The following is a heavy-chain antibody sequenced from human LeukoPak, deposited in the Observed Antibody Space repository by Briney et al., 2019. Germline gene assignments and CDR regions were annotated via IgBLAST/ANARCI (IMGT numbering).Heavy chain of an antibody. D-gene: IGHD3-22*01. CDR3: ATGEAYYYDSSGYYHY. J-gene: IGHJ4*02. CDR1: GYTFTGYY. V-gene: IGHV1-2*02. Sequence: GASVKVSCKASGYTFTGYYMHWVRQAPGQGLEWMGWINPNSGGTNYAQKFQGRVTMTRDTSISTAYMELSRLRSDDTAVYYCATGEAYYYDSSGYYHYWGQGTLVTVSS. CDR2: INPNSGGT.